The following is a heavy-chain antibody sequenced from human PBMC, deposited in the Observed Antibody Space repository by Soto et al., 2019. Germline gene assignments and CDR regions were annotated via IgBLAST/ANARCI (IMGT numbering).Heavy chain of an antibody. V-gene: IGHV1-18*01. CDR3: ARVGTWIQLWRYFDY. J-gene: IGHJ4*02. D-gene: IGHD5-18*01. Sequence: ASVKVSCKASGYTFTRYGISWVRQAPGQGLEWMGWISAYNGNTNYAQKLQGRVTMTTDTSTSTAYMELRSLRSDDTAVYYCARVGTWIQLWRYFDYWGQGTLVTVSS. CDR2: ISAYNGNT. CDR1: GYTFTRYG.